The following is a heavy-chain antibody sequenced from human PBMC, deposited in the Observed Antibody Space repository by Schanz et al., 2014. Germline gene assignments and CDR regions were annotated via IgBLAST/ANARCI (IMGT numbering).Heavy chain of an antibody. Sequence: QVQLVELGGGVVQPGRSLRLSCAASGFTFSSYGMHWVRQAPGKGLEWVAAMSYDGSIKYYGDSVKGRFTISRDNSKNALYLHMNTLRSEDTAVYYCAKDSTHIDVVLVPTAIDYWGQGTLVTVSS. V-gene: IGHV3-30*18. CDR2: MSYDGSIK. CDR1: GFTFSSYG. J-gene: IGHJ4*02. CDR3: AKDSTHIDVVLVPTAIDY. D-gene: IGHD2-2*01.